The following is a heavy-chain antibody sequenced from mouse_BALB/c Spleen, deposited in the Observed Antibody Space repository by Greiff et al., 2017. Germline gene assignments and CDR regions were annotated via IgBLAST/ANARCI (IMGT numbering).Heavy chain of an antibody. J-gene: IGHJ1*01. D-gene: IGHD1-1*01. CDR2: IYPGDGDT. CDR1: GYTFTSYW. V-gene: IGHV1-87*01. Sequence: QVHVKQSGAELARPGASVKLSCKASGYTFTSYWMQWVKQRPGQGLEWIGAIYPGDGDTRYTQKFKGKATLTADKSSSTAYMQLSSLASEDSAVYYCARYGSRYWYFDVWGAGTTVTVSS. CDR3: ARYGSRYWYFDV.